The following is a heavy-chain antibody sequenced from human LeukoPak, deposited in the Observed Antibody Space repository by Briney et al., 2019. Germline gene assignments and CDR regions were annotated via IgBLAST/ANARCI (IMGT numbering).Heavy chain of an antibody. CDR1: GFTFSNAW. V-gene: IGHV3-15*01. Sequence: PGGSLRLSRVASGFTFSNAWMSWVRQAPGKGLEWVGRIKSKTDGGTTDYAAPVKGRFTISRDDSKNTLYLQMNSLKTEDTAVYYCTTAWGYYYYGMDVWGQGTTVTVSS. CDR3: TTAWGYYYYGMDV. CDR2: IKSKTDGGTT. D-gene: IGHD3-16*01. J-gene: IGHJ6*02.